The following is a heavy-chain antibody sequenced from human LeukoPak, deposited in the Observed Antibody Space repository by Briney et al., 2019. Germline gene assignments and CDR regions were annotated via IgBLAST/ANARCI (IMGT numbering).Heavy chain of an antibody. J-gene: IGHJ4*02. Sequence: GGSLRLSCVASGFSFSYHGMNWVRLAPGKGLEWVSGVSPPGGGTYYADSVKGRFTTSRDDSRNTLSLQMNSLRVEDTAVYYCARDLAWGAFDYWGQGILVAVSS. CDR1: GFSFSYHG. CDR2: VSPPGGGT. CDR3: ARDLAWGAFDY. V-gene: IGHV3-23*01. D-gene: IGHD7-27*01.